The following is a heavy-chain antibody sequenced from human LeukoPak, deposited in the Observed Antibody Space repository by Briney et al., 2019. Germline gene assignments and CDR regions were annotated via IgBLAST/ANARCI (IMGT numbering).Heavy chain of an antibody. CDR3: ARYRVADPYYFDY. Sequence: GESLKISCKGSGYSFTSYWIGWVRQMPGKGLEWMGIIYPGDSDTRYSPSFQGQVAISADKTVSTAYLQWSSLKASDTAMYYCARYRVADPYYFDYGGQETLLTVSS. CDR1: GYSFTSYW. V-gene: IGHV5-51*01. CDR2: IYPGDSDT. D-gene: IGHD2-15*01. J-gene: IGHJ4*02.